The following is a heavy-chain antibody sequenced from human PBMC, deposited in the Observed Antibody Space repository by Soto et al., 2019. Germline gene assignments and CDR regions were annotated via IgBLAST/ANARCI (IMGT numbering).Heavy chain of an antibody. Sequence: SSETLSLTCXVSGGSISSGDYYWSWIRQPPGKGLEWIGEINHSGSTNYNPSLKSRVTISVDTSKNQFSLKLSSVTAADTAVYYCARQGSQNWFDPWGQGTLVTVSS. CDR1: GGSISSGDYY. CDR2: INHSGST. J-gene: IGHJ5*02. CDR3: ARQGSQNWFDP. V-gene: IGHV4-39*01. D-gene: IGHD6-13*01.